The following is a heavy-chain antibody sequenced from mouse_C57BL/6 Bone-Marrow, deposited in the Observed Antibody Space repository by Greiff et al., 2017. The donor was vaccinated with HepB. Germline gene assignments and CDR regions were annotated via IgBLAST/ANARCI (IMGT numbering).Heavy chain of an antibody. CDR3: ARMGYYSNYEWFAY. D-gene: IGHD2-5*01. Sequence: QVQLKESGAELARPGASVKLSCKASGYTFTSYGISWVKQRPGQGLEWIGEIYPRSGNTYYNEKFKGKATLTADKSSSTAYMELRSLTSEDTAVYFCARMGYYSNYEWFAYWGQGTLVTVSA. V-gene: IGHV1-81*01. J-gene: IGHJ3*01. CDR1: GYTFTSYG. CDR2: IYPRSGNT.